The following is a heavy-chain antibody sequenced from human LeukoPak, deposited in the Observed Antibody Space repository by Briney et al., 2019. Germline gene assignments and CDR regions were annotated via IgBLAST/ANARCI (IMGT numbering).Heavy chain of an antibody. Sequence: ASVKVSCKASGGTFSSYAISWVRQAPGQGLEWMGGIIPIFGTANYAQKFQGRVTITADESTSTAYMELSSLRSEDTAVCYCARGYYYDSSGYITDYWGQGTLVTVSS. J-gene: IGHJ4*02. V-gene: IGHV1-69*01. CDR1: GGTFSSYA. CDR3: ARGYYYDSSGYITDY. D-gene: IGHD3-22*01. CDR2: IIPIFGTA.